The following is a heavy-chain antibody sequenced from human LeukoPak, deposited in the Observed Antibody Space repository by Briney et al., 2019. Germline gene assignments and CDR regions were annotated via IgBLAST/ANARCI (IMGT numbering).Heavy chain of an antibody. CDR1: GYTFTGYY. V-gene: IGHV1-2*02. J-gene: IGHJ6*02. CDR2: INPNSGGT. CDR3: ARAPFVVVPAAMAGYYGMDA. D-gene: IGHD2-2*01. Sequence: ASVKVSCKASGYTFTGYYMHWVRQAPGQGLEWMGWINPNSGGTNYAQKFQGRVTMTRDTSISTAYMELSRLRSDDTAVYYCARAPFVVVPAAMAGYYGMDAWGQGTTVTVSS.